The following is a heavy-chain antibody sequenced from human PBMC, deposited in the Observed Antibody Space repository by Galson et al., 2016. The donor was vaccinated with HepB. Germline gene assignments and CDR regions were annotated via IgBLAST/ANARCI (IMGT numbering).Heavy chain of an antibody. CDR1: GFTFSSYA. V-gene: IGHV3-64D*08. J-gene: IGHJ4*02. Sequence: SLRLSCAASGFTFSSYAMHWVRQAPGKGLKYVSGISDNGGSTYYADSVKGRFTISRDNSKNALYLQMSSLRAEDTAVYYCVKDFWSGYLLWGCLDYWGQGTLVTVSS. D-gene: IGHD3-3*01. CDR3: VKDFWSGYLLWGCLDY. CDR2: ISDNGGST.